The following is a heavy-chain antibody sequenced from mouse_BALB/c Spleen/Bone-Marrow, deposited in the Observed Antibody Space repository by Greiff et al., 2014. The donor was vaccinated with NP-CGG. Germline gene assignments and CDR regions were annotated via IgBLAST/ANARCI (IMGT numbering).Heavy chain of an antibody. Sequence: QVQLQQSGAELVRPGTSVKVSCKGSGYAFTSYLIHWVKQRPGQGLEWIGVINSGSGGTKYNEKFKGKATLTADKSSSTAYTQLSSLASSAVSVCVSAGAITYGIAYWGQGTLVTVSA. D-gene: IGHD2-4*01. CDR3: AGAITYGIAY. CDR2: INSGSGGT. CDR1: GYAFTSYL. J-gene: IGHJ3*01. V-gene: IGHV1-54*01.